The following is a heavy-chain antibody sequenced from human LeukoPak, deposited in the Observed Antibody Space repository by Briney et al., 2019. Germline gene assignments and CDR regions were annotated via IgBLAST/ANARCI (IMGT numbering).Heavy chain of an antibody. Sequence: GESLKISCKGSGYRFTNYWIGWVRQMPGKGLEWMGIIYPGDSDTKYGPSFQGQVTISADKSISTAYLQWSSLKASDTAMYYCARHFSGYSYGDYWGQGTLVTVSS. CDR2: IYPGDSDT. J-gene: IGHJ4*02. V-gene: IGHV5-51*01. CDR3: ARHFSGYSYGDY. CDR1: GYRFTNYW. D-gene: IGHD5-18*01.